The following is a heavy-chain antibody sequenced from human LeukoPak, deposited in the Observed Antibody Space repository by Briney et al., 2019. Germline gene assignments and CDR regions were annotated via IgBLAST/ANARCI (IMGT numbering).Heavy chain of an antibody. CDR2: INPSGGST. D-gene: IGHD5-24*01. V-gene: IGHV1-46*01. Sequence: ASVKVSCKASGYTFTSYYMHWARQAPGQGLEWMGIINPSGGSTSYAQKFQGRVTMTRDTSTSTVYMELSSLRSEDTAVYYCARAPAYRDGYNTWDYWGQGTLVTVSS. CDR3: ARAPAYRDGYNTWDY. CDR1: GYTFTSYY. J-gene: IGHJ4*02.